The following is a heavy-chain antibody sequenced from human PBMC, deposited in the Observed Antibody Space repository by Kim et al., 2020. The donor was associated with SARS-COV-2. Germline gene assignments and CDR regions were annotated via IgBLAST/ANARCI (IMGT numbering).Heavy chain of an antibody. CDR3: ARPVLYYDILTGYSDAFDI. D-gene: IGHD3-9*01. CDR1: GFTFSSYS. CDR2: ISSSSSTI. V-gene: IGHV3-48*02. J-gene: IGHJ3*02. Sequence: GGSLRLSCAASGFTFSSYSMNWVRRAPGKGLEWVSYISSSSSTIYYADSVKGRFTISRDNAKNSLYLQMNSLRDEDTAVYYCARPVLYYDILTGYSDAFDIWGQGTMVTVSS.